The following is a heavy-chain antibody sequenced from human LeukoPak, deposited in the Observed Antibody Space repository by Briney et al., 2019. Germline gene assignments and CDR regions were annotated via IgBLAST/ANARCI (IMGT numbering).Heavy chain of an antibody. V-gene: IGHV3-33*01. CDR3: AGDRATSYFDY. Sequence: GTSLRLSCAASGFTFRSHGMHWVRQAPGKGLEWVAFIWYDGSNKYYTDSVKGRFTISRDNSKNTLYLQMNSLRAEDAAVYYCAGDRATSYFDYWGQGALVTISS. CDR2: IWYDGSNK. CDR1: GFTFRSHG. D-gene: IGHD1-26*01. J-gene: IGHJ4*02.